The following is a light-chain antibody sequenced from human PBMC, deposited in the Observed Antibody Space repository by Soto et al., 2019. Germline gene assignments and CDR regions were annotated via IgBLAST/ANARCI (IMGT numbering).Light chain of an antibody. CDR2: EVS. Sequence: QSALTQPASVSGSPGQSITITCTGTNTDVGSYNLVSWYQQHPGKAPKLMIYEVSKRPSGVSNRFSGSKSGNTASLTISGLQAEDEADYYCGSYASNSTLVFGGGTKLTVL. CDR1: NTDVGSYNL. J-gene: IGLJ2*01. V-gene: IGLV2-23*02. CDR3: GSYASNSTLV.